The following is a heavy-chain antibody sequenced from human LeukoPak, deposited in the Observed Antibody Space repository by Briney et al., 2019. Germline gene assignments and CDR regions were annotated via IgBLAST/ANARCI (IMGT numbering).Heavy chain of an antibody. V-gene: IGHV1-8*01. J-gene: IGHJ6*03. CDR3: TILAEWMSYYYMDV. CDR2: MNPNSGNT. Sequence: GVSVTVSCMASGYTLPRYDINWVRQATGQGLEWMGWMNPNSGNTGYAQKFQGRVTMTRNTSISTAYMELSSLRSEDTAVYYCTILAEWMSYYYMDVWGKGTTVTVSS. CDR1: GYTLPRYD. D-gene: IGHD2-2*03.